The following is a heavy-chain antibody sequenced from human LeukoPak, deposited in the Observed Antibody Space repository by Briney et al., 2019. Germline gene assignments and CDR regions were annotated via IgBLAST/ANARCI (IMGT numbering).Heavy chain of an antibody. D-gene: IGHD1-26*01. Sequence: ASVKVSGKASGYTFTSYSMNWVRQAPGQGLEWMGWINTNTGNPTYAQGFAGRCVFSLDTSVSTAYLQISSLKAEDTAVYYCARFYSGSYSYFDYWGQGTLVTVSS. CDR3: ARFYSGSYSYFDY. CDR1: GYTFTSYS. J-gene: IGHJ4*02. CDR2: INTNTGNP. V-gene: IGHV7-4-1*02.